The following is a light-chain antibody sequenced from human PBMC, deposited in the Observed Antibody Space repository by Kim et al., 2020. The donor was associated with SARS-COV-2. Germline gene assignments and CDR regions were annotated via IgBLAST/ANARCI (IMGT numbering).Light chain of an antibody. CDR2: LGS. CDR1: QSLLHSNGYYY. Sequence: DIVMTQSLLSLPVTPGEPASITCRSSQSLLHSNGYYYLDWYLQKPGQSPQLLIYLGSNRASGVPDRFSGSGSGTDSTLKISRVEAEDVGVYYCMQTLLTPRTFGQGTELE. CDR3: MQTLLTPRT. J-gene: IGKJ2*01. V-gene: IGKV2-28*01.